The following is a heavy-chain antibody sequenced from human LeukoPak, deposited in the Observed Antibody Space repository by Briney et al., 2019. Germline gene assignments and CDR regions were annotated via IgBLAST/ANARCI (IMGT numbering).Heavy chain of an antibody. J-gene: IGHJ3*02. CDR1: GYTFTSYA. Sequence: GASVKVSCKASGYTFTSYAMNWVRQAPGQGLEWTGWINTNTGNPTYAQGFTGRFVFSLDTSVSTAYLQISSLKAEDTAVYYCARDGELRYFDWLSYGFDAFDIWGQGTMVTVSS. CDR3: ARDGELRYFDWLSYGFDAFDI. D-gene: IGHD3-9*01. V-gene: IGHV7-4-1*02. CDR2: INTNTGNP.